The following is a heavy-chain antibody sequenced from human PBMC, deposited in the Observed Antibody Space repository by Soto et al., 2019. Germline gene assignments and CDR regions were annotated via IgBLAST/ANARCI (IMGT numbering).Heavy chain of an antibody. Sequence: SLRLSCAASGFTFSSYGMHWVRQAPGKGLEWVAVISYDGSNKYYADSVKGRFTISRDNSKNTLYLQMNSLRAEDTAVYYCATGPGGGIAVAGLSYWGQGTLVTVSS. V-gene: IGHV3-30*03. D-gene: IGHD6-19*01. CDR2: ISYDGSNK. CDR1: GFTFSSYG. J-gene: IGHJ4*02. CDR3: ATGPGGGIAVAGLSY.